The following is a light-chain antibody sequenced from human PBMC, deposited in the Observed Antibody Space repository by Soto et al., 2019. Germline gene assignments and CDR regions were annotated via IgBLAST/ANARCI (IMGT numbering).Light chain of an antibody. CDR3: LLSYTSAVV. CDR2: DTT. V-gene: IGLV7-46*01. Sequence: QAVVTQEPALTVSPGGTVTLTCGSSTGAVTSGHYPYWFQQKPGQAPRTLISDTTNKHSWTPARFSGSLLGGKAALTLSGXXXXXXXXYYCLLSYTSAVVFGGGTQLTVL. J-gene: IGLJ2*01. CDR1: TGAVTSGHY.